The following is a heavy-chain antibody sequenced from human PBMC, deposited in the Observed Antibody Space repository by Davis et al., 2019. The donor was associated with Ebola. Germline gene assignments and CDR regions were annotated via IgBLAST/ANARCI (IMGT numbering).Heavy chain of an antibody. D-gene: IGHD1-26*01. CDR1: GGSISSDSYY. J-gene: IGHJ4*02. Sequence: SETLSLTCTVSGGSISSDSYYWSWVRQPPGKGLEWVAFIFHNGNIATNPSLASRVTISVDTSKNQFSLKLSSVTAADTAVYYRARTVGATFYWGQGTLVTVSS. V-gene: IGHV4-61*01. CDR2: IFHNGNI. CDR3: ARTVGATFY.